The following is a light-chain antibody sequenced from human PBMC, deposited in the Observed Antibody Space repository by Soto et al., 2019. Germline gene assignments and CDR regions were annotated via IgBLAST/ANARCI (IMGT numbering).Light chain of an antibody. CDR2: DNN. Sequence: QSVLTQPPSVSAAPGQKVAISCSGSDSNIGNNFVAWYQQVPGTAPKLLIYDNNKRPSVIPDRFSGSRSGTSVTLAITGLQAGDEADYYCGTWASSLSQWVFGGGTKLTVL. V-gene: IGLV1-51*01. J-gene: IGLJ3*02. CDR1: DSNIGNNF. CDR3: GTWASSLSQWV.